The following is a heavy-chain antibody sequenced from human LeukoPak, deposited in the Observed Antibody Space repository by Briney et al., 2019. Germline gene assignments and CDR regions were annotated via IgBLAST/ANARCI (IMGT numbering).Heavy chain of an antibody. D-gene: IGHD2-2*01. CDR2: IYYSGST. CDR3: ASREYHFDY. Sequence: SETLSLTCTVSGGSISSSSYYWGWIRQPPGRGLEWIGSIYYSGSTYYNPSLKSRVTISVDTSKNQFSLKLSSVTAADTAVYYCASREYHFDYWGQGTLVTVSS. J-gene: IGHJ4*02. V-gene: IGHV4-39*07. CDR1: GGSISSSSYY.